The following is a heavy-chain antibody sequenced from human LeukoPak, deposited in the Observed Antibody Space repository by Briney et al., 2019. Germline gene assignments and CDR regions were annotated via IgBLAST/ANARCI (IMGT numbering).Heavy chain of an antibody. CDR2: ISSSGSTI. Sequence: GGSLRLSCAASGFTFSDYYMSWIRQAPGKGLEWASYISSSGSTIYYADSVKGRFTISRDNAKNSLYLQMNSLRAEDTAVYYCARDSPYVWGSYRHFDYWGQGTLVTVSS. CDR3: ARDSPYVWGSYRHFDY. D-gene: IGHD3-16*02. CDR1: GFTFSDYY. V-gene: IGHV3-11*04. J-gene: IGHJ4*02.